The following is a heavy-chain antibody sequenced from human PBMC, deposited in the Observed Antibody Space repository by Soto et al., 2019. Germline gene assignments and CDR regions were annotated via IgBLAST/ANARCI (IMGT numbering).Heavy chain of an antibody. CDR1: GFTFSNAW. CDR3: TTERMITFGGVIVILGY. V-gene: IGHV3-15*01. J-gene: IGHJ4*02. D-gene: IGHD3-16*02. Sequence: GGSLRLSCAASGFTFSNAWMSWVRQAPGKGLEWVGRIKSKTDGGTTDYAAPVKGRFTISRDDSKNTLYLQMNSLKTEDTAVYYCTTERMITFGGVIVILGYWGQGTLVTVSS. CDR2: IKSKTDGGTT.